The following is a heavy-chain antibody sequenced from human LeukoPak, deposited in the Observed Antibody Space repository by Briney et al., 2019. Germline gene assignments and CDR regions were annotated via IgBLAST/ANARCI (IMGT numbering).Heavy chain of an antibody. CDR2: ISAYNGNT. Sequence: ASVKVSCKASGYTFTSYGISWVRQAPGQGLEWMGWISAYNGNTNYAQKFQGRVTMTRDTSTSTVYMELSSLRSEDTAVYYCARGTSIVGATNLDYWGQGTLVTVSS. CDR3: ARGTSIVGATNLDY. J-gene: IGHJ4*02. D-gene: IGHD1-26*01. V-gene: IGHV1-18*01. CDR1: GYTFTSYG.